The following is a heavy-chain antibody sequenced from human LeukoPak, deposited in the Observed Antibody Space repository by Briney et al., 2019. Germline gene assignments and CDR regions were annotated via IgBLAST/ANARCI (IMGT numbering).Heavy chain of an antibody. Sequence: GGSLGLSCAASGFIFSSFGMHWVRQAPGKGLEWAAFIRYDGSNPYYADSVKGRFTISRDNAKNTLYLQMNSLRVEETAVYYCAKDPQYYESSGYADYWGQGTLVTVSS. CDR3: AKDPQYYESSGYADY. CDR1: GFIFSSFG. J-gene: IGHJ4*02. CDR2: IRYDGSNP. D-gene: IGHD3-22*01. V-gene: IGHV3-30*02.